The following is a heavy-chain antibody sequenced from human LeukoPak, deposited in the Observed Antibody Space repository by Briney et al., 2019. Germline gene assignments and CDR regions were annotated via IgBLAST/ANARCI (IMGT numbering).Heavy chain of an antibody. Sequence: GGSLRLSCAASGFTFSNAWMNWVRKAPGQGLEWVGRIKSKTDGGTTDYAAPGKGRFTISRDASENTVYLQMDSLKTEDTAVYYCSTGGYYIDYWGQGTLVTVSS. CDR2: IKSKTDGGTT. V-gene: IGHV3-15*01. J-gene: IGHJ4*02. CDR1: GFTFSNAW. CDR3: STGGYYIDY. D-gene: IGHD3-3*01.